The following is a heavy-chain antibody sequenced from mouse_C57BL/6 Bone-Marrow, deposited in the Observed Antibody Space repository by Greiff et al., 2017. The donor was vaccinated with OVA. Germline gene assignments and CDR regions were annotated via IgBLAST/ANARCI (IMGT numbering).Heavy chain of an antibody. CDR2: IDPENGDT. CDR1: GFNIKDDY. J-gene: IGHJ2*01. V-gene: IGHV14-4*01. Sequence: VQLKESGAELVRPGASVKLSCTASGFNIKDDYMHWVKQRPEQGLEWIGWIDPENGDTEYASKFQGKATITADTTSNTAYLQLSSLTSEDTAVYCCTTPYYFDYWGQGTTLTVSS. CDR3: TTPYYFDY.